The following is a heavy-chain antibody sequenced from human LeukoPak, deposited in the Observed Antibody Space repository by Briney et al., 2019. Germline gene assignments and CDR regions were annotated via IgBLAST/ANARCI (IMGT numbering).Heavy chain of an antibody. J-gene: IGHJ4*02. V-gene: IGHV3-30-3*01. CDR2: ISYDGSNK. CDR1: GFTFSSYA. CDR3: ARVESYYDSSGYGVDY. D-gene: IGHD3-22*01. Sequence: PGGSLRLSCAASGFTFSSYAMHWVRQAPGKGLEWVAVISYDGSNKYYADSVKGRFTISRDNSKNTLYLQMNSLRAEDTAVYYCARVESYYDSSGYGVDYWGKGTLVTVSS.